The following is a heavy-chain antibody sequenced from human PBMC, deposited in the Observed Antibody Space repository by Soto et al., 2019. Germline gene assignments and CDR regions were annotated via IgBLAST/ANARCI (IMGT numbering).Heavy chain of an antibody. V-gene: IGHV4-4*07. J-gene: IGHJ6*02. CDR1: GGSISSYY. CDR3: ARGPRGYVYYHGMDV. Sequence: SETLSLTCTVSGGSISSYYCSWIRQSAGKGLEWIGRIDTSGTTNYNPSLKSRVTMSVDASKSQFSLNLSSVTAADTAVYYCARGPRGYVYYHGMDVWGQGTTVTVSS. D-gene: IGHD3-16*01. CDR2: IDTSGTT.